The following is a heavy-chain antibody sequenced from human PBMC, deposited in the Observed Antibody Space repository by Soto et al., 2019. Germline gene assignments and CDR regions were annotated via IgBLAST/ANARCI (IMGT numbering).Heavy chain of an antibody. D-gene: IGHD2-15*01. V-gene: IGHV3-7*01. CDR3: ARDEGCGGGSCYSIWRH. CDR1: GFSFGSYW. Sequence: EVQLVESGGGLVQPGGSLRLSCAASGFSFGSYWISWVRQAPGKGLEWVANIKEDGSEKYYVDSVKGRFTISRDNAKNSLYLQMNSLRAEERAVYYCARDEGCGGGSCYSIWRHWCQGTLVTVSP. J-gene: IGHJ4*02. CDR2: IKEDGSEK.